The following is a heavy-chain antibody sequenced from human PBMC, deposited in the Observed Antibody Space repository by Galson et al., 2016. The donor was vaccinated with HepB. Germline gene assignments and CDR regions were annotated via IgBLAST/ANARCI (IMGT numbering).Heavy chain of an antibody. CDR2: IWYDGSHE. CDR3: AKNSYSSAWYPDY. Sequence: SLRLSCAASGFTFSSYAMHWVRQAPGKGLEWVAVIWYDGSHEYYADSVKGRFIISRDNSKNTVYLQMNSLSAEDTAVYYCAKNSYSSAWYPDYWGQGTLVTVSS. D-gene: IGHD6-19*01. V-gene: IGHV3-33*06. J-gene: IGHJ4*02. CDR1: GFTFSSYA.